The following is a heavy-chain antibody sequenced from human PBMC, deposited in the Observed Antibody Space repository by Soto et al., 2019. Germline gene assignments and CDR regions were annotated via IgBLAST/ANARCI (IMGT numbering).Heavy chain of an antibody. D-gene: IGHD2-2*02. V-gene: IGHV3-33*01. Sequence: GGSLSLSCAASGFTFSSYGMHWVRQAPGKGLEWVAVIWYDGSNKYYADSVKGRFTISRDNSKNTLYLQMNSLRAEDTAVYYCARDGYCSSTSCYTGNYYYGMDVWGQGTTVTVSS. CDR3: ARDGYCSSTSCYTGNYYYGMDV. CDR2: IWYDGSNK. CDR1: GFTFSSYG. J-gene: IGHJ6*02.